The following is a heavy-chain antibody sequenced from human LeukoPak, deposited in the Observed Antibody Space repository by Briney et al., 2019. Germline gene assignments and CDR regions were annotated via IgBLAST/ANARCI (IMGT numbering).Heavy chain of an antibody. CDR1: GITVSSNF. Sequence: GGSLRLSCAASGITVSSNFMSWVRQAPGKGLESVSLLYSANSGGRDYHADSVRGRFTVPRDISKNTLYLQMNNLRVEDTAVYYCAREDRGTDVWGQGTLVTVSS. V-gene: IGHV3-66*01. CDR2: LYSANSGGRD. D-gene: IGHD3-16*01. J-gene: IGHJ3*01. CDR3: AREDRGTDV.